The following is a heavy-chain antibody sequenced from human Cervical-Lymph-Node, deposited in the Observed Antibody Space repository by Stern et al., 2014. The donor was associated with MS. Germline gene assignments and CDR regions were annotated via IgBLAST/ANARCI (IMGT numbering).Heavy chain of an antibody. V-gene: IGHV3-23*04. J-gene: IGHJ6*02. D-gene: IGHD5-18*01. Sequence: EMQLVESGGGLVQPGGSLRLSCVASGFTFSNYAMTWVRQAPGQGLEWVSGLSRSGGDTDYADSVRDRFTISRDNSKNTLFLQMSSLRAEDTAVYYCAKSQGYSYGYYYYGWDVWGQGTTVTVS. CDR3: AKSQGYSYGYYYYGWDV. CDR1: GFTFSNYA. CDR2: LSRSGGDT.